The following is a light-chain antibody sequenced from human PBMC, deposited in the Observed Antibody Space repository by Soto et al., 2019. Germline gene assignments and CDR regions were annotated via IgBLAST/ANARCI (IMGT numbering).Light chain of an antibody. CDR1: QSVTSNY. J-gene: IGKJ1*01. Sequence: EIVLTQSPGTLSLSPGERATLSCRASQSVTSNYLAWYQQKPGQAPRLLIFGASIRDTGIPDRFSGRGSGKVFPLTISILEHEDFAVYYCQPYGSSPGTFGPGTKVEIK. CDR3: QPYGSSPGT. CDR2: GAS. V-gene: IGKV3-20*01.